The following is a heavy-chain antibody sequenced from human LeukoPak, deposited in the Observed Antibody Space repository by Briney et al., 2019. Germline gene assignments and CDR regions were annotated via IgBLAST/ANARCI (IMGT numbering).Heavy chain of an antibody. Sequence: ASVKVSCKASGYTFSSYDINWVRQATGQGLEWMGWMHPNSGNTGYAQKFQGRVTMTRDTSIGTAYMELSSLRSEDTAVYYCARDTESAFEIWGQGTMVTVSS. CDR3: ARDTESAFEI. J-gene: IGHJ3*02. CDR1: GYTFSSYD. V-gene: IGHV1-8*01. CDR2: MHPNSGNT.